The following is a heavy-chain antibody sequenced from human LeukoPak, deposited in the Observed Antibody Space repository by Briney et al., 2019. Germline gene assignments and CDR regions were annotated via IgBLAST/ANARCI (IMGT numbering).Heavy chain of an antibody. CDR1: GFNVSGNY. V-gene: IGHV3-53*01. CDR2: IYRGGDT. J-gene: IGHJ4*02. Sequence: GGSLRLSCAASGFNVSGNYMSWVRQAPGKGLEWVSVIYRGGDTYYADSVKGRFTVSRDISKNTLYLQMNGLRAEDTAVYYCASISNWGQGILVTVSS. CDR3: ASISN.